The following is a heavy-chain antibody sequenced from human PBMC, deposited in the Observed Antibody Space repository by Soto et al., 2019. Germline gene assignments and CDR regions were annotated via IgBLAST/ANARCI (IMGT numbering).Heavy chain of an antibody. CDR3: ARDPGGSGYAFDM. CDR2: IWNDGSNK. V-gene: IGHV3-33*01. Sequence: QVQLVESGGGVVQPGRSLRLSCAASGFTFSSDAMHWVRRAPGKGLEWVAFIWNDGSNKYYEDSVKGRFIISRDNSENTLYLQMNSLRAEDKAVYFCARDPGGSGYAFDMWGQGTMVTVSS. D-gene: IGHD6-25*01. CDR1: GFTFSSDA. J-gene: IGHJ3*02.